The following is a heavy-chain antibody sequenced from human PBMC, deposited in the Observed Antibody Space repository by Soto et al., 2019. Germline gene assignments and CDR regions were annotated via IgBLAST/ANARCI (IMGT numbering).Heavy chain of an antibody. CDR3: AKVSSSWYSGFFDL. CDR1: GFTFSSHA. V-gene: IGHV3-23*01. CDR2: LSDSGGST. J-gene: IGHJ4*02. Sequence: EVQLLESGGGLVQPGGSLRLSCTASGFTFSSHAMTWVRQAPGKGLEWVSGLSDSGGSTYYADSVKGRFTISRDNSMNTWYLQMNTLRAEDTAVYYCAKVSSSWYSGFFDLWGQGTLVTVSS. D-gene: IGHD6-13*01.